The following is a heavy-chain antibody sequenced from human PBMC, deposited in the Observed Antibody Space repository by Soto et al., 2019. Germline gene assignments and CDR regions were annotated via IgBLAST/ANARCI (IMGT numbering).Heavy chain of an antibody. CDR2: IYYTGAA. Sequence: QVQLQESGPGLVKPSQTLTLTCSVYGGSIDTGGFYWSWARQLPGKGLQLIGYIYYTGAAYYNPALKSRVVISLDTSANQFSLSLTSLTAADTAVYYCASGTFNDISFDSWGQGRLVTVSS. J-gene: IGHJ4*02. V-gene: IGHV4-31*03. CDR1: GGSIDTGGFY. CDR3: ASGTFNDISFDS. D-gene: IGHD2-21*01.